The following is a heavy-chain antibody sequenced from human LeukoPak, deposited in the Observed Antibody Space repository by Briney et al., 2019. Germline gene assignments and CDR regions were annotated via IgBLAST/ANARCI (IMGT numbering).Heavy chain of an antibody. CDR2: IYYSGST. CDR3: ARDLQLGETMVRGVIGRINYYYYMDV. CDR1: GGSISSHY. D-gene: IGHD3-10*01. J-gene: IGHJ6*03. Sequence: SETLSLTCTVSGGSISSHYWSWIRQPPGKGLEWIGYIYYSGSTNYNPSLKSRVTISVDTSKNQFSLKLSSVTAADTAVYYCARDLQLGETMVRGVIGRINYYYYMDVWGKGTTVTVSS. V-gene: IGHV4-59*11.